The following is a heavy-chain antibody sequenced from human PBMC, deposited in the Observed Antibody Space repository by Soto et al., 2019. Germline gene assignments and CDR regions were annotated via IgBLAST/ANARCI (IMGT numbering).Heavy chain of an antibody. CDR2: ISYDGSNK. CDR1: GFTFSSYG. Sequence: HPGGSLRLSCAASGFTFSSYGMHWVRQAPGKGLEWVAVISYDGSNKYYADSVKGRFTISRDNSKNTLYLQMNSLRAEDTAVYYCAIVDRAAAGTSGWGQGTLVTVSS. D-gene: IGHD6-13*01. CDR3: AIVDRAAAGTSG. V-gene: IGHV3-30*03. J-gene: IGHJ4*02.